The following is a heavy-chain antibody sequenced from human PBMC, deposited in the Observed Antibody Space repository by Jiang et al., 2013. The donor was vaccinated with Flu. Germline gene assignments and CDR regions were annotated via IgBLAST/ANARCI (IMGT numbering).Heavy chain of an antibody. CDR2: ISSSGSTI. D-gene: IGHD6-13*01. CDR1: GFTFSSYS. V-gene: IGHV3-48*02. Sequence: VQLVESGGGLVQPGGSLRLSCAASGFTFSSYSMNWVRQAPGKGLEWVSYISSSGSTIYYADSVKGRFTISRDNAKNSLYLQMNSLRDEDTAVYYCARDRGGGQQLSFDCWGQGTLVTVSS. J-gene: IGHJ4*02. CDR3: ARDRGGGQQLSFDC.